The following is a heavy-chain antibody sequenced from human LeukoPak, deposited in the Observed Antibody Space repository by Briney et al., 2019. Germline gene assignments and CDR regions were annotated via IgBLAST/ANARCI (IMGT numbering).Heavy chain of an antibody. Sequence: SVKVSCKASGGTFISYGISWVRQAPGQGLEWMGGIIPIFGTPNYAQKFRGRVTITADESTSTAYMELSSLRSEDTAVYYCARGSGTITMVRGVFYGMDVWGQGTTVTVSS. CDR2: IIPIFGTP. V-gene: IGHV1-69*13. D-gene: IGHD3-10*01. J-gene: IGHJ6*02. CDR1: GGTFISYG. CDR3: ARGSGTITMVRGVFYGMDV.